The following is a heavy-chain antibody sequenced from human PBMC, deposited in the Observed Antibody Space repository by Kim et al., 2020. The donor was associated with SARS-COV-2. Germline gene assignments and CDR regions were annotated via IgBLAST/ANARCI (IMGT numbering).Heavy chain of an antibody. CDR3: AKDNYGLTSYFDL. D-gene: IGHD4-17*01. Sequence: ADCVKGRFTISRDNAKNSLYLQMNSLRAEDTALYYCAKDNYGLTSYFDLWGRGTLVTVSS. V-gene: IGHV3-9*01. J-gene: IGHJ2*01.